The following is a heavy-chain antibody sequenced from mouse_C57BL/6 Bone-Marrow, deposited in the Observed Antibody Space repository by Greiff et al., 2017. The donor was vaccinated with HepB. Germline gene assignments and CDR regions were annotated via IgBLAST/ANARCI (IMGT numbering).Heavy chain of an antibody. J-gene: IGHJ1*03. CDR2: IDPSDSYT. CDR1: GYTFTSYW. Sequence: QVQLQQPGAELVKPGASVKLSCKASGYTFTSYWMQWVKQRPGQGLEWIGEIDPSDSYTNYNQKFKGKATLTVDTSSSTAYMQLSSLTSEDSAVYYCARLYDGSSYGYFDVWGTGTTVTVSS. V-gene: IGHV1-50*01. CDR3: ARLYDGSSYGYFDV. D-gene: IGHD1-1*01.